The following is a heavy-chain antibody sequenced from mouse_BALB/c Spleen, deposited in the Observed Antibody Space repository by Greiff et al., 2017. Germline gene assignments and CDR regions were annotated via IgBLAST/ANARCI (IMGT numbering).Heavy chain of an antibody. D-gene: IGHD2-14*01. J-gene: IGHJ4*01. V-gene: IGHV5-4*02. CDR3: ARVRYDYYAMDY. CDR2: ISDGGSYT. CDR1: GFTFSDYY. Sequence: EVMLVESGGGLVKPGGSLKLSCAASGFTFSDYYMYWVRQTPEKRLEWVATISDGGSYTYYPDSVKGRFTISRDNAKNNLYLQMSSLTSEDTAMYYCARVRYDYYAMDYWGQGTSVTVSA.